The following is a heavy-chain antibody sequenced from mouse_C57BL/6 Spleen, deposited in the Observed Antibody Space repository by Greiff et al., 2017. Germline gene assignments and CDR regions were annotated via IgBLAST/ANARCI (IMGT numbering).Heavy chain of an antibody. Sequence: EVQLQQSGPELVKPGASVKISCKASGYTFTDYYMNWVKQSHGKSLEWIGDINPNNGGTSYNQKFKGKATLTVDKSSSTAYMELRSLTSEDSAVYYCARYREPYYAMDYWGQGTSVTVSS. J-gene: IGHJ4*01. V-gene: IGHV1-26*01. CDR1: GYTFTDYY. CDR3: ARYREPYYAMDY. CDR2: INPNNGGT.